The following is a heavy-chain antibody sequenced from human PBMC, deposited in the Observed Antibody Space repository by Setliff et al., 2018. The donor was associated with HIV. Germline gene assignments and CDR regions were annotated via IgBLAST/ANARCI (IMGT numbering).Heavy chain of an antibody. CDR1: GGSISNYY. Sequence: PSETLSLTCTVSGGSISNYYWSWIRQPAGKGLEWIGRIQTSGRTNNNPSLKSRVTMSVDTSKNQFSLLLTSVTAADTAVYYCARSSRVNCGGDCYLFDYWGQGTPVTVTS. J-gene: IGHJ4*02. CDR3: ARSSRVNCGGDCYLFDY. D-gene: IGHD2-21*02. V-gene: IGHV4-4*07. CDR2: IQTSGRT.